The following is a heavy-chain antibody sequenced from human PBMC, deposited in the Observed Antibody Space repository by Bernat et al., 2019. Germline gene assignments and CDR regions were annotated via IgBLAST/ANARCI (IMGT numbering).Heavy chain of an antibody. CDR1: GFTFSSYG. J-gene: IGHJ3*02. D-gene: IGHD4-17*01. V-gene: IGHV3-33*01. Sequence: QVQLVESGGGVVQPGRSLRLSCAASGFTFSSYGMHWVRQAPGKGLEWVAVIWYDGSNKYYADSVKGRFTISRDNSKNTLYLQMNSLRAEDTAVYYCARAAGADYGKAFDIWSQGTMVTVSS. CDR3: ARAAGADYGKAFDI. CDR2: IWYDGSNK.